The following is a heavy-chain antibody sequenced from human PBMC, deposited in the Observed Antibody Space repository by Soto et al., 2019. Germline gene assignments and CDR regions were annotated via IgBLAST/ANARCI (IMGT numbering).Heavy chain of an antibody. CDR3: ARGQRFDVVVIPAAGAPGTSLDFDF. D-gene: IGHD2-2*01. Sequence: QVQLVQSGAEVKKPGASVKVSCKASGYRFNTYGITWVRQAPGQGLEWMGWISAYNGNTNYAQKFQGRVTMTTETSTNTAYMELRSLRSDDTAVYYCARGQRFDVVVIPAAGAPGTSLDFDFWGQGTLVTVSS. V-gene: IGHV1-18*01. J-gene: IGHJ4*02. CDR1: GYRFNTYG. CDR2: ISAYNGNT.